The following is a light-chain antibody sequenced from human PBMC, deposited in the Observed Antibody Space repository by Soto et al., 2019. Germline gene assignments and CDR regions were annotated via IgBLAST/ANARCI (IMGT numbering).Light chain of an antibody. V-gene: IGKV3-15*01. Sequence: EIVMTQSPATLSVSPGERATLSCRASQSVSSNLVWYQQKPGQPPRLLIYGASTRATGIPARFSGSGSGTEFTLTISSLQSQDFAVYYCQQYSNWLRTFGHGTKLEIK. J-gene: IGKJ1*01. CDR1: QSVSSN. CDR3: QQYSNWLRT. CDR2: GAS.